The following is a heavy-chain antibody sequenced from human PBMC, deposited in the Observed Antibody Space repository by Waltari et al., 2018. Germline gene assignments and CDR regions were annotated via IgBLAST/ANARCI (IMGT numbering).Heavy chain of an antibody. CDR1: GFTFSSYS. J-gene: IGHJ3*02. D-gene: IGHD6-19*01. Sequence: EVQLVESGGGLVKPGGSLRLSCAAYGFTFSSYSMNWVRQAPGKGLAWVSSISSSSSYIYYADSVKGRFTISRDNAKNSLYLQMNSLRAEDTAVYYCARDRQQWLDNAFDIWGQGTMVTVSS. V-gene: IGHV3-21*01. CDR2: ISSSSSYI. CDR3: ARDRQQWLDNAFDI.